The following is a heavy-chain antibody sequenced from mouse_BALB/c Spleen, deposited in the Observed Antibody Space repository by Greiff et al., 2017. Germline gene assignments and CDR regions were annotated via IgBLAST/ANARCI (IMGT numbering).Heavy chain of an antibody. Sequence: DVQLQESGPGLVKPSQSLSLTCSVTGYSITSGYYWNWIRQFPGNKLEWMGYISYDGSNNYNPSLKNRISITRDTSKNQFFLKLNSVTTEDTATYYCARGYYGYEDWFAYWGQGTLVTVSA. CDR2: ISYDGSN. CDR3: ARGYYGYEDWFAY. V-gene: IGHV3-6*02. CDR1: GYSITSGYY. D-gene: IGHD1-2*01. J-gene: IGHJ3*01.